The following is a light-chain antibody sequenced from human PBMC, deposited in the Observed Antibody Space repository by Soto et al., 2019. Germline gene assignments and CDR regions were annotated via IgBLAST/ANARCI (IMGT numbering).Light chain of an antibody. Sequence: EIVLTQCPGTLSLSPGEGGTLSCRASQSISSSYLAWYQQKPGQSPRLLIYAASSRATGIPDRFSGSGSGTDFTLTISRLEPEDFAVYYCQLYGGSHMFSFGQGTKLEIK. CDR3: QLYGGSHMFS. CDR1: QSISSSY. V-gene: IGKV3-20*01. J-gene: IGKJ2*01. CDR2: AAS.